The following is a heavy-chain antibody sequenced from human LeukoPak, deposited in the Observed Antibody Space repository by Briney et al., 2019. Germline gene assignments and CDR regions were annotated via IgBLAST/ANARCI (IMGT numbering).Heavy chain of an antibody. J-gene: IGHJ4*02. Sequence: PGGSLRLSCAASGFTFSDHYMDWVRQAPGKGLEWVGRTRNKANSYTTEYAASVKGRFTISRDDSKNSLYLQMNSLKTEDTAVYYCVRDRGVYYFDYWGQGTLVTVSS. CDR1: GFTFSDHY. CDR2: TRNKANSYTT. V-gene: IGHV3-72*01. CDR3: VRDRGVYYFDY. D-gene: IGHD3-10*01.